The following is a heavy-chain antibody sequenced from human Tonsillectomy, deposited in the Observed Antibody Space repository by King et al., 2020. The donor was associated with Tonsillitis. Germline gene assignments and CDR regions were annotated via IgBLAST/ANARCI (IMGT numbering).Heavy chain of an antibody. J-gene: IGHJ4*02. CDR1: GASISSYY. D-gene: IGHD5-18*01. CDR2: IYYSGST. Sequence: QLQESGPGLVKPSETLSLNCTVSGASISSYYWSWIRQPPGKGLEWIGYIYYSGSTNSNPSLKSQVTISVDTSKNQFSLTLSSVTAADTAVYYCARARSDSDGYFEYWGQGTLVTVSS. V-gene: IGHV4-59*01. CDR3: ARARSDSDGYFEY.